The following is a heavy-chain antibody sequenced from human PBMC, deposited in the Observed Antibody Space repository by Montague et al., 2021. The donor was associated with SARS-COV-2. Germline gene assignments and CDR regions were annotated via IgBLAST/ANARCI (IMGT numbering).Heavy chain of an antibody. CDR2: IYYRGNT. CDR3: VRHVKGGASGWYKHFDS. CDR1: DASISSDNYF. Sequence: SETLSLTCTVSDASISSDNYFWGWIRQPPGKGLEWIGSIYYRGNTSLNPSLKSRATMSVDTSKNQFSLKLNSVTAADAAVYYCVRHVKGGASGWYKHFDSWGQGTLVTVSS. J-gene: IGHJ4*02. V-gene: IGHV4-39*01. D-gene: IGHD6-19*01.